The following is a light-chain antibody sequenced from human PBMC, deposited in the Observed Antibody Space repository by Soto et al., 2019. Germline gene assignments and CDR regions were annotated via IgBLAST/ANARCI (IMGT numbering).Light chain of an antibody. V-gene: IGKV3-20*01. CDR3: QQYNSYAS. CDR1: QSVGSSH. CDR2: GAS. Sequence: EIVLTQSPGTLSLSPGERATLSCRASQSVGSSHLAWYQQKPGQAPSLLMYGASSTATGIPDRFSGSGSGTDFTLTIRSLQPDDFATYYCQQYNSYASFGGGTKVDIK. J-gene: IGKJ4*01.